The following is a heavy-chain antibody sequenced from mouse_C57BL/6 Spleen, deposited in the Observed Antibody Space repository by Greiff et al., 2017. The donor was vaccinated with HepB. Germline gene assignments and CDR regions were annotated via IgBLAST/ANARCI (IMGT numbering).Heavy chain of an antibody. CDR2: IYPSDSET. V-gene: IGHV1-61*01. CDR1: GYTFTSYW. J-gene: IGHJ1*03. CDR3: ARSGNEGYFDV. Sequence: VQLQQPGAELVRPGSSVKLSCKASGYTFTSYWMDWVKQRPGQGLEWIGNIYPSDSETHYNQKFKDKATLTVDKSSSTAYMQLSSLTSEDSAVYYCARSGNEGYFDVWGTGTTVTVSS. D-gene: IGHD2-1*01.